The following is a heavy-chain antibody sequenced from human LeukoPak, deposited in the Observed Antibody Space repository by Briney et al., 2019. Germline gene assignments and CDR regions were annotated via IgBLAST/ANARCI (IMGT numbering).Heavy chain of an antibody. V-gene: IGHV1-46*01. CDR2: INPNAGTT. CDR1: GYTFTSYY. CDR3: ARDVGEYCSSVSCYASDY. Sequence: GASVKVSCKASGYTFTSYYMHWVRQAPGQGLEWMGIINPNAGTTSYAQKFQGRVTVTRDTSISTAYMELSRLRSDDTAIYYCARDVGEYCSSVSCYASDYWGQGTLVTVSS. D-gene: IGHD2-2*01. J-gene: IGHJ4*02.